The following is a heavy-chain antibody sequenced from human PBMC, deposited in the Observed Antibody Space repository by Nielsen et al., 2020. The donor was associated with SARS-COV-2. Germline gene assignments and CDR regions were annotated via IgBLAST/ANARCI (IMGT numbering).Heavy chain of an antibody. Sequence: GESLKISCAASGFNFHDYTMYWVRRVPGKGLQWLSLISWDGSAPAYADSVKGRFTISRDNSKNSLYLQMNSLMTDDSALYYCAKDMFFYYDSSGYSDAFDIWGQGTMVTVSS. V-gene: IGHV3-43*01. CDR2: ISWDGSAP. CDR3: AKDMFFYYDSSGYSDAFDI. J-gene: IGHJ3*02. D-gene: IGHD3-22*01. CDR1: GFNFHDYT.